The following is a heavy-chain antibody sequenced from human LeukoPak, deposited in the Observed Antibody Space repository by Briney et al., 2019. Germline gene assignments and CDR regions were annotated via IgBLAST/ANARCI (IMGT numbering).Heavy chain of an antibody. J-gene: IGHJ5*02. V-gene: IGHV4-59*01. CDR3: VRDRQVLRGWFDP. Sequence: SETLSLTCTVSGGSISSYYWSWIRQPPGKGLEWIGYIYYSGSTNYDPSLKSRVTISVDTSKNQFSLKLSSVTAADTAVYYCVRDRQVLRGWFDPWGQGTLVTVSS. CDR1: GGSISSYY. CDR2: IYYSGST.